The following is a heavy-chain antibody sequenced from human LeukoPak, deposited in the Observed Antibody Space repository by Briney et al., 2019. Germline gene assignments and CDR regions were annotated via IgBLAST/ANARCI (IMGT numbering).Heavy chain of an antibody. CDR2: ISASGSLT. CDR3: AKGWFGETLHGPLDY. CDR1: EITFSGYA. Sequence: PGGSLTLSCPACEITFSGYAMSWLRQAPAKELDWVASISASGSLTYYADSVKGRFTISRDNSKSVLFLQMNSLTVDDTAIYYWAKGWFGETLHGPLDYWGQGALVTVSS. D-gene: IGHD3-10*01. V-gene: IGHV3-23*01. J-gene: IGHJ4*02.